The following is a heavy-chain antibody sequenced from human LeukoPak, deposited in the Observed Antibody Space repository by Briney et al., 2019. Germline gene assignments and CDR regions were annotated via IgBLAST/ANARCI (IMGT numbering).Heavy chain of an antibody. D-gene: IGHD3-22*01. CDR2: ISSSSSTI. CDR3: AREGKRGGINYYDSSGHGDY. V-gene: IGHV3-48*04. J-gene: IGHJ4*02. Sequence: GGSLRLSCAASGFTFSSYSMNWARQAPGKGLEWVSYISSSSSTIYYADSVKGRFTISRDNAKNSLYLQMNSLRAEDTAVYYCAREGKRGGINYYDSSGHGDYWGQGTLVTVSS. CDR1: GFTFSSYS.